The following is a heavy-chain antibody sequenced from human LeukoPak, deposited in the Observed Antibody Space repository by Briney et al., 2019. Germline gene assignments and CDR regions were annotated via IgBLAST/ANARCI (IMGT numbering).Heavy chain of an antibody. V-gene: IGHV4-59*08. CDR2: IYYTGST. CDR3: ARGQPFDY. CDR1: GGSINNYY. Sequence: SETLSLTCTVSGGSINNYYWSWVRQPPGAGLEWLAYIYYTGSTNYNPSLKTRLTISVDTSKNQFSLRLNSVTAADTAVYYCARGQPFDYWGQGTLVTVSS. J-gene: IGHJ4*02.